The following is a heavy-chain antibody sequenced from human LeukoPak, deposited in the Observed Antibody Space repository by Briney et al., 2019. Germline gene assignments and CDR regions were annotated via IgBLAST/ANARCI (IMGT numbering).Heavy chain of an antibody. V-gene: IGHV1-2*02. D-gene: IGHD5-18*01. CDR2: INPNSGGT. CDR3: ARDGTAMVTPDY. CDR1: GYTFTGYY. J-gene: IGHJ4*02. Sequence: ASVKVSCKASGYTFTGYYMHWVRQAPGQGLEWMGWINPNSGGTNYAQKFQGRVTMTRDTSISTAYMELSRPRSDDTAVYYCARDGTAMVTPDYWGQGTLVTVSS.